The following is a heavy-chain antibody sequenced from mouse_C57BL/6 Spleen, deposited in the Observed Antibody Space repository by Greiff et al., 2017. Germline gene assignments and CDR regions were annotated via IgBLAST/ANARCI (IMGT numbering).Heavy chain of an antibody. CDR1: GYTFTDYY. D-gene: IGHD1-1*01. Sequence: VQLKESGPELVKPGASVKISCKASGYTFTDYYMNWVKQSHGKSLEWIGDINPNNGGTSYNQKFKGKATLTVDKSSSTAYMELRSLTSEDSAVYYCARCDYGSSPYYFDYWGQGTTLTVSS. CDR2: INPNNGGT. CDR3: ARCDYGSSPYYFDY. J-gene: IGHJ2*01. V-gene: IGHV1-26*01.